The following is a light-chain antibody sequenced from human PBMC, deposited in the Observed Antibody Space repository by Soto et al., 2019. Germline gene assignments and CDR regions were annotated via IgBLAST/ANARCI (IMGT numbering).Light chain of an antibody. CDR2: DVS. V-gene: IGLV2-11*01. Sequence: QSALTQPRSVSGSPGQSVSISCTGTSSDLGGYNYVSWYQQHPGKAPKLMIYDVSKRPSGVPDRSSVSKSGNTASLTISGLQAEDEAEYYCYSYAGSYSWVFGGGTKLTVL. CDR3: YSYAGSYSWV. J-gene: IGLJ3*02. CDR1: SSDLGGYNY.